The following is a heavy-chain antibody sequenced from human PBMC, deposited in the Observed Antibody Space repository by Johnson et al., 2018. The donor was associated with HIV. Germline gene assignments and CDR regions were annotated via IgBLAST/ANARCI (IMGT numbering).Heavy chain of an antibody. CDR3: ARVHDYYDSSGYYWEGAFDI. D-gene: IGHD3-22*01. CDR2: FNWNGGST. J-gene: IGHJ3*02. Sequence: EVQLLESGGGVVRPGGSLRLSCEGSGFSFDDYGMSWVRQRPGKGLDWVSGFNWNGGSTGYADSVKGRFTISSDNAKNSLYLQMNSLRAEDTALYYCARVHDYYDSSGYYWEGAFDIWGQGTMVTVSS. V-gene: IGHV3-20*04. CDR1: GFSFDDYG.